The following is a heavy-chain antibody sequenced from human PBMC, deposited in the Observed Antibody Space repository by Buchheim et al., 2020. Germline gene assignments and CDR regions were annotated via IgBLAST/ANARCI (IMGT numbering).Heavy chain of an antibody. CDR2: ISWDGGST. D-gene: IGHD3-10*01. V-gene: IGHV3-43D*03. J-gene: IGHJ4*02. CDR3: AKDTYGSGSYYNAPSYYFDY. CDR1: GFTFDDYA. Sequence: EVQLVESGGVVVQPGGSLRLSCAASGFTFDDYAMHWVRQAPGKGLEWVSLISWDGGSTYYADSVKGRFTISRDNSKNSLYLQMNSLRAEDTALYYCAKDTYGSGSYYNAPSYYFDYWGQGTL.